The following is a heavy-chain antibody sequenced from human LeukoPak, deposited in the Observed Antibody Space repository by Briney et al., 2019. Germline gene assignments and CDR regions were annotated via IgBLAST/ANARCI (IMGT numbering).Heavy chain of an antibody. CDR2: IRYDGRNK. CDR1: GFTFSSYG. CDR3: ARDGCGGDCSPETYYYYGMDV. Sequence: GGSLRLSCAASGFTFSSYGMHWVRQAPGKGLEWVAFIRYDGRNKYYADSVKGRFTISRDNSKNTLYLQMNSLRAEDTAVYYCARDGCGGDCSPETYYYYGMDVWGQGTTVTVSS. J-gene: IGHJ6*02. D-gene: IGHD2-21*02. V-gene: IGHV3-30*02.